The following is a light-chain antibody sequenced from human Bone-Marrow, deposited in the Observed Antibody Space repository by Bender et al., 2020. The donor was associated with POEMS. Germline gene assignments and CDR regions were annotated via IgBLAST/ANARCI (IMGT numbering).Light chain of an antibody. Sequence: QSALTQPASVSGSPGQSITISCTGTSNAVRSYSLVSWYQQYPGKAPKLMIYEGNKRPSGVSDRFFGSQSGNTASLTISGLKAEDEADYYCCSYAGPNTWVFGGGTELTVL. J-gene: IGLJ3*02. CDR3: CSYAGPNTWV. CDR1: SNAVRSYSL. V-gene: IGLV2-23*01. CDR2: EGN.